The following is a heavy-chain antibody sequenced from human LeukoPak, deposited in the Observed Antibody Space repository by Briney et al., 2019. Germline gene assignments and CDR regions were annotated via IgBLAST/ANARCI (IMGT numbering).Heavy chain of an antibody. Sequence: GGSLRLSCAASGFTFSSYGMPWVRKAQGKGLEWVAVIAYGGSNKYYADSVKGRFTISRDNSKNTLYLQMSSLRAEDTAVYYCAKDDGYNYYWGQGTLVTVSS. J-gene: IGHJ4*02. CDR2: IAYGGSNK. CDR3: AKDDGYNYY. V-gene: IGHV3-30*18. CDR1: GFTFSSYG. D-gene: IGHD5-24*01.